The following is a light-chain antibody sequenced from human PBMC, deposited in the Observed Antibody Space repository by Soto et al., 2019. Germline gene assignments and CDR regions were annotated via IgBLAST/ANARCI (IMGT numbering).Light chain of an antibody. J-gene: IGKJ4*01. Sequence: EIVVTQSPATLSVSPGERATLSCRASQSVGNNFAWYQQKPGQAPRLLIFATSTRATGVPARFSGSGSGTEFTLTISSLQSEDFAVFYCQQYGDCLLTFGGGAKVEIE. CDR3: QQYGDCLLT. CDR1: QSVGNN. CDR2: ATS. V-gene: IGKV3-15*01.